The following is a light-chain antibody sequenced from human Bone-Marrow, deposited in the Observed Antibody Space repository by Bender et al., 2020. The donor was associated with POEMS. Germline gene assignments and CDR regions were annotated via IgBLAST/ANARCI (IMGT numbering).Light chain of an antibody. CDR2: TTN. Sequence: QSVLTQPPSVSGAPGQRVTLSCTGSNSNVGAGKDVHWYQQLPGTAPKLLIFTTNNRPSGVPDRFSGSKSGISASLAISGLQAEDEGDYYCCSYAGSRTSVFGTGTKVTVL. CDR1: NSNVGAGKD. V-gene: IGLV1-40*01. J-gene: IGLJ1*01. CDR3: CSYAGSRTSV.